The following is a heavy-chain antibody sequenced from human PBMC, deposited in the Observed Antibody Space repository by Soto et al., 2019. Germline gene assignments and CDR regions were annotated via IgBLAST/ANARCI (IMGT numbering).Heavy chain of an antibody. CDR1: GGSISSYY. CDR3: ARGVAPMVYAIRGAWFDP. D-gene: IGHD2-8*01. V-gene: IGHV4-59*01. J-gene: IGHJ5*02. Sequence: SETLSLTCTVSGGSISSYYWSWIRQPPGKGLEWIGNIYYSGSTNYNPSLKSRVTISVDTSKNQFSLKLTSVTAADTAVYYCARGVAPMVYAIRGAWFDPWGQGTLVTVSS. CDR2: IYYSGST.